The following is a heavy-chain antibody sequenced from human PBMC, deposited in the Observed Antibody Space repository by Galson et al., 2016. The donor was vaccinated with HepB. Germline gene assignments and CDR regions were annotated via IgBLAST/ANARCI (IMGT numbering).Heavy chain of an antibody. CDR2: DSVHGGRK. J-gene: IGHJ4*02. D-gene: IGHD2/OR15-2a*01. Sequence: SLRLSCAASGFTFNKYGMHWVRQAPGKGLEWVAADSVHGGRKWYADSVKGRFTISRDNPNMLFLHMSSLRADDTAVYYCAKRHEYCPPVGCSVDYWGQGTLVSVSS. CDR3: AKRHEYCPPVGCSVDY. V-gene: IGHV3-30*18. CDR1: GFTFNKYG.